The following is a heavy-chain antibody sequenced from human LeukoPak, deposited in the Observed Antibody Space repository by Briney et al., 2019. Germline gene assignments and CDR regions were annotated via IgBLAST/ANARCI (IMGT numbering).Heavy chain of an antibody. D-gene: IGHD4-17*01. J-gene: IGHJ4*02. CDR3: ARAGYDYGDAYVYYPDY. Sequence: GGSLRLSCAASGFTFGSYSVNWVRQSPGKGLEWVSSISSSSRYIYYADSVEGRFTISRDNAKNSLYLQMNSLRAEDTAVYYCARAGYDYGDAYVYYPDYWGQGTLVTVSS. CDR1: GFTFGSYS. CDR2: ISSSSRYI. V-gene: IGHV3-21*01.